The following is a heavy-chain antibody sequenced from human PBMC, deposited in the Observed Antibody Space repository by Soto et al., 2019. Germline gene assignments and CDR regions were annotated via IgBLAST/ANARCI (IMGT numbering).Heavy chain of an antibody. CDR3: AKPKYAGKGYCRMDV. D-gene: IGHD6-13*01. CDR2: ISGSGGST. Sequence: GGSLRLSCAASGFTFSSYAMSWVRQAPGKGLEWVSAISGSGGSTYYADSVKGRFTISRDNSKNTLYLQMNSLRAEDTAVYYCAKPKYAGKGYCRMDVWGQGTTVTVSS. V-gene: IGHV3-23*01. J-gene: IGHJ6*02. CDR1: GFTFSSYA.